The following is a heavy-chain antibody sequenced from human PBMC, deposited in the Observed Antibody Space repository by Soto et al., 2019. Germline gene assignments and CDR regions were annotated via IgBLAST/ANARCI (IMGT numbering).Heavy chain of an antibody. D-gene: IGHD1-26*01. Sequence: SETLSLTCAVYGGSFSGYYWSWIRQPPGKGLEWIGEINHSGSTNYNPSLKSRVTISVDTSKNQFSLKLSSVTAADTAVYYCASGGPGGLSPHYYMDVWGKGTTVTVSS. CDR1: GGSFSGYY. CDR2: INHSGST. V-gene: IGHV4-34*01. J-gene: IGHJ6*03. CDR3: ASGGPGGLSPHYYMDV.